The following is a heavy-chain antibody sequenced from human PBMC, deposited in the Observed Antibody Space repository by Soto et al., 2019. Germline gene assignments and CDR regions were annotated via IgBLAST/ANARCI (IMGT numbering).Heavy chain of an antibody. D-gene: IGHD3-22*01. V-gene: IGHV3-23*01. CDR2: ISGSGGSI. Sequence: GGSLRLSCAASGFTFSDYYISWIRQAPGKGLEWVSAISGSGGSIYYADSVKGRFTISRDNSKNTLYLQMNSLRAEDTAVYYCAKCLNYYDSSGSLSGDYWGQGTLVTVSA. CDR3: AKCLNYYDSSGSLSGDY. J-gene: IGHJ4*02. CDR1: GFTFSDYY.